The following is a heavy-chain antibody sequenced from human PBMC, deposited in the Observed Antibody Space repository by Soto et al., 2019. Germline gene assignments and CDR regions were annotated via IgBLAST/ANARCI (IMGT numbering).Heavy chain of an antibody. CDR1: GFTFSDHY. J-gene: IGHJ4*02. CDR2: TRNKANSYTT. D-gene: IGHD5-12*01. V-gene: IGHV3-72*01. Sequence: GGSLRLSCAASGFTFSDHYMDWVRQAPGRGLEWVGRTRNKANSYTTEYAASVKGRFTISRDDSKNSLYLQMNSLKTEDTAVYYCASIVDSYFDYWGQGTLVTVSS. CDR3: ASIVDSYFDY.